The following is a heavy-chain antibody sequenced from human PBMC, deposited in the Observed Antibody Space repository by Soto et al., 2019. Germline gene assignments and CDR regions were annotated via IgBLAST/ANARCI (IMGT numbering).Heavy chain of an antibody. CDR3: AKFTWSGYYLTPLFDY. Sequence: EVQLLESGGGLVQPGGSLRLSCAASGFTFSSYAMSWVRQAPGKGLEWVSAISGSGGSTYYADSVKGWFTISRDNSKNTLYLQMNSLRAEDTAVYYCAKFTWSGYYLTPLFDYWGQGTLVTVSS. V-gene: IGHV3-23*01. D-gene: IGHD3-3*01. J-gene: IGHJ4*02. CDR1: GFTFSSYA. CDR2: ISGSGGST.